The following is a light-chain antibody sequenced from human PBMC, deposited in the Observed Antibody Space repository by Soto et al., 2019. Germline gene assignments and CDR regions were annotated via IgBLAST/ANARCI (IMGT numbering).Light chain of an antibody. CDR1: SSDVGNYNL. Sequence: QSALTQPASVSGSPGQSITISCTGTSSDVGNYNLVSWYQQHPGQAPKLMIYEVTKRPSGVSSRFSGSKSGNTASLTISGLQSEDEADYYCCSYAGSTTFVVFGGGTQLTVL. CDR2: EVT. J-gene: IGLJ3*02. CDR3: CSYAGSTTFVV. V-gene: IGLV2-23*02.